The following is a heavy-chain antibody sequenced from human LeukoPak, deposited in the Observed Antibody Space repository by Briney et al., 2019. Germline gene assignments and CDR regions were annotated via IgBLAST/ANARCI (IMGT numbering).Heavy chain of an antibody. D-gene: IGHD1-14*01. V-gene: IGHV6-1*01. CDR3: ARNFSPDFDY. CDR2: TYFRSKWIH. J-gene: IGHJ4*02. Sequence: QTLSLTCAISGDSVSSGTSAWSWIRQSPSRGLEWLGRTYFRSKWIHDYALSVRGRITINPDTSKNQVSLQLNSMTPEDTAIYYCARNFSPDFDYWGQGTLVTVSS. CDR1: GDSVSSGTSA.